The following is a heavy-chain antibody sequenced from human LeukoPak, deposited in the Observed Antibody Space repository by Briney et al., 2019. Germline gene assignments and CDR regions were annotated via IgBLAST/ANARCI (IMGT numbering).Heavy chain of an antibody. CDR1: GGSISSNNW. Sequence: SETLSLTCAVSGGSISSNNWWGWVRQPPGKGLEWIGEINHSGSTNYNPSLKSRVTISVDTSKNQFSLKLSSVTAADTAVYYCARGRAFDIWGQGTMVTVSS. CDR3: ARGRAFDI. V-gene: IGHV4-4*02. J-gene: IGHJ3*02. CDR2: INHSGST.